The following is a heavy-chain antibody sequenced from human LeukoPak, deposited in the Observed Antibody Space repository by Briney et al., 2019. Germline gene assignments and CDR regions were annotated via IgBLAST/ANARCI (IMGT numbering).Heavy chain of an antibody. Sequence: PGGSLRLSCAVSGFTFSNFRMTWARQAPGKGLEWVANINRDGSDKYYVDSMKGRFTISRDNAKNSLYLQMNSLRAEDTAVYYCARDLLIGSYDYWGQGTLVTVSS. CDR3: ARDLLIGSYDY. V-gene: IGHV3-7*01. D-gene: IGHD1-26*01. CDR1: GFTFSNFR. J-gene: IGHJ4*02. CDR2: INRDGSDK.